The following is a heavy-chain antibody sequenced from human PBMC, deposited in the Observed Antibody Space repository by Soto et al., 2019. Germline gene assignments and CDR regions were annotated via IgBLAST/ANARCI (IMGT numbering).Heavy chain of an antibody. D-gene: IGHD3-9*01. CDR1: GFTFSSYS. CDR2: ISSSSSYI. CDR3: ARGVHKIYDILTGFDY. V-gene: IGHV3-21*01. J-gene: IGHJ4*02. Sequence: GGSLRLSCAASGFTFSSYSMNWVRQAPGKGLEWVSSISSSSSYIYYADSVKGRFTISRDNAKNSLYLQMNSLRAEDTAVYYCARGVHKIYDILTGFDYWGQGTLVTVSS.